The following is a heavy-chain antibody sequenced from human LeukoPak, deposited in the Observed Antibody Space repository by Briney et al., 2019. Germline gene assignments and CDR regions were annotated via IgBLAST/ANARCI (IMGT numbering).Heavy chain of an antibody. D-gene: IGHD3-22*01. CDR3: ARGSTSLYYYDSSGHNWFDP. V-gene: IGHV4-39*07. CDR1: GDSISSSSYY. Sequence: SETLSLTCTVSGDSISSSSYYWGWIRQPPGKGLEWIGSIYYSGSTYYNPSLKSRVTISVDTSKNQFSLKLSSVTAADTAVYYCARGSTSLYYYDSSGHNWFDPWGQGTLVTVSS. J-gene: IGHJ5*02. CDR2: IYYSGST.